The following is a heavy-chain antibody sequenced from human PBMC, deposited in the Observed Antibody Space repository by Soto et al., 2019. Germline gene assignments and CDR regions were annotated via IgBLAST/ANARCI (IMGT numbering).Heavy chain of an antibody. J-gene: IGHJ6*02. CDR1: GFTFSSYG. V-gene: IGHV3-33*01. CDR2: IWYDGSNK. D-gene: IGHD3-3*01. Sequence: QVQLVESGGGVVQPGRSLRLSCAASGFTFSSYGMHWVRQAPGKGLEWVAVIWYDGSNKYYADSVKGRFTISRDNSKNTLYLQMNSLRAEDTSVYYCARDGEDYYYGMDVWGQGTTVTVSS. CDR3: ARDGEDYYYGMDV.